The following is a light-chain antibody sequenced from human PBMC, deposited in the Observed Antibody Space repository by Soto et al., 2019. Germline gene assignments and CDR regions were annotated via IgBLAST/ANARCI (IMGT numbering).Light chain of an antibody. J-gene: IGKJ1*01. Sequence: EIVVTQSPGSMSLSPGQRSTLSCRASQSVDTTFFAWYQKKPGQAPSLLIYGASKRATGIPDRFSGSGTGTDFTLIIIRLEPEDFAVYYCQQYISSVTFGQGTKVEIK. CDR1: QSVDTTF. V-gene: IGKV3-20*01. CDR3: QQYISSVT. CDR2: GAS.